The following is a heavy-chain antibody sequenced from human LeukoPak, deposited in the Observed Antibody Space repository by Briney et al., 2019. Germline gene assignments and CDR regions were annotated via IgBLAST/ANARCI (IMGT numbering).Heavy chain of an antibody. Sequence: SETLSLTCAVYGGSISSSSYYWGWIRQPPGKGLEWIGSIYYSGSTYYNPSLKSRVTISVDTSKNQFSLKLSSVTAADTAVYYCARGRHGDYWGQGTLVTVSS. CDR2: IYYSGST. J-gene: IGHJ4*02. D-gene: IGHD5/OR15-5a*01. CDR1: GGSISSSSYY. CDR3: ARGRHGDY. V-gene: IGHV4-39*07.